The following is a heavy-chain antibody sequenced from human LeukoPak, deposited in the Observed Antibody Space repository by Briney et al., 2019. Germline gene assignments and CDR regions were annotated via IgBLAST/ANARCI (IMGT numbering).Heavy chain of an antibody. V-gene: IGHV1-18*01. CDR1: GYTFMTYG. J-gene: IGHJ3*01. CDR3: ARATGWSTVPIYDVFSV. CDR2: ITTYNDNT. D-gene: IGHD4-17*01. Sequence: ASVKVSCKASGYTFMTYGISWVRQAPGQGLEWMGWITTYNDNTNYAQKLQGRVTMATDTSTSTAYMELRSLRSDDTAVYYCARATGWSTVPIYDVFSVGGQGTMVTVSS.